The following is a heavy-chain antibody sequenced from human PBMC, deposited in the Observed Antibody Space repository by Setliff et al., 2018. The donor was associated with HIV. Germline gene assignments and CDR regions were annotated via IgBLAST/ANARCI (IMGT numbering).Heavy chain of an antibody. D-gene: IGHD6-6*01. CDR2: IYYTGST. V-gene: IGHV4-39*01. CDR3: ARSGSSSPYYFDY. Sequence: SETLSLTCTVSGASISSSSHHWAWIRQPPGKGLEYIGNIYYTGSTHHNPSLESRVATSVDTSKNQFSLKLSSVTAADTAVYYCARSGSSSPYYFDYWGQGTLVTVSS. J-gene: IGHJ4*02. CDR1: GASISSSSHH.